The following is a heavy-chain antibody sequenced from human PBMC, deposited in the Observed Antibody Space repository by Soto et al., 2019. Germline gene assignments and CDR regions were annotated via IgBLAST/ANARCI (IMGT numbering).Heavy chain of an antibody. D-gene: IGHD6-6*01. J-gene: IGHJ1*01. CDR1: GCTFSSYA. Sequence: QVQLVQSGAEVKKPGASVKVSCKASGCTFSSYAISWVRQAPGQGLEWMGGIIPIFGTANYAQKFQGRVTITADESTRRAYLQLSRLGTEDTAVYDCGRSIAWAGAYCQHWGRCTLVTVS. V-gene: IGHV1-69*01. CDR3: GRSIAWAGAYCQH. CDR2: IIPIFGTA.